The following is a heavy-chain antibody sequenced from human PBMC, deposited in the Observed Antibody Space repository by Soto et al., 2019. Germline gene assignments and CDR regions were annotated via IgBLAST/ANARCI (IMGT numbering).Heavy chain of an antibody. Sequence: ASVKVSCKASGYTFTGYYMHWVRQAPGQGLEWMGWINPNSGGTNYAQKFQGRVTMTRDTSISTAYMELSRLRSDDTAVYYCARDGWGSYRYTGFPFDYWGQGTLVTVSS. V-gene: IGHV1-2*02. J-gene: IGHJ4*02. CDR3: ARDGWGSYRYTGFPFDY. D-gene: IGHD3-16*02. CDR2: INPNSGGT. CDR1: GYTFTGYY.